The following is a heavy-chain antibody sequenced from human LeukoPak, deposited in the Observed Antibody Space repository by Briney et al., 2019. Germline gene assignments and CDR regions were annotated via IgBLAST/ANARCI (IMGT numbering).Heavy chain of an antibody. CDR2: IKQDGSEK. Sequence: GGSLRLSCAASGFTFSSYWMSWVRQAPGKGLEWVANIKQDGSEKYYVDSVKGRFTISRDNSKNTLYLQMGSLRAEDMAVYYCARETRRDGYNSLDYWGQGTLVTVSS. V-gene: IGHV3-7*01. CDR3: ARETRRDGYNSLDY. J-gene: IGHJ4*02. CDR1: GFTFSSYW. D-gene: IGHD5-24*01.